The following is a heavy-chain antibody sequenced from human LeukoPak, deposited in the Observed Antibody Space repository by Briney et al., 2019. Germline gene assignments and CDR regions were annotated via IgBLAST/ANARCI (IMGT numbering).Heavy chain of an antibody. CDR3: ARDPGYYGSGTRGAFDI. J-gene: IGHJ3*02. Sequence: SETLSLTCTVSGGSISNYFWSWVRQPAGKVLEWIGRIYTSGSTNYNPSLKSRVTMSVDTSKNQFSLKLSSVTAADTAVYYCARDPGYYGSGTRGAFDIWGQGTMVTVSS. CDR2: IYTSGST. CDR1: GGSISNYF. V-gene: IGHV4-4*07. D-gene: IGHD3-10*01.